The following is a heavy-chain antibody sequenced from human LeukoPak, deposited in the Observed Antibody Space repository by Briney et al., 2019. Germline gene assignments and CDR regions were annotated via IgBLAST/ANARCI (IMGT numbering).Heavy chain of an antibody. CDR1: GFDFNNYA. CDR2: ISGGGGHT. J-gene: IGHJ5*02. Sequence: GGPLRLSCAASGFDFNNYAMTWVRQAPGKGLEWLAVISGGGGHTYYADSVKGRFTISRDTSTDTLYLHMNNLRVDDTAVYHCARVVDYVALVVVVTGGWFDPWGPGTQVTVSS. D-gene: IGHD4/OR15-4a*01. CDR3: ARVVDYVALVVVVTGGWFDP. V-gene: IGHV3-23*01.